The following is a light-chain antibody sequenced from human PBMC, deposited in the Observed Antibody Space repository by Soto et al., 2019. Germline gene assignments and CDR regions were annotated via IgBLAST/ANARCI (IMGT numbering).Light chain of an antibody. CDR3: SSYTSTNTLYV. V-gene: IGLV2-18*02. J-gene: IGLJ1*01. CDR2: EVS. CDR1: SSDVGSYNR. Sequence: QSALTQPPSVSGSPGQSVTISCTGTSSDVGSYNRLSWYQQPPGTAPKLMIYEVSNRPSGVSNRFSGSKSGNTASLTISGLQAEDEADYYCSSYTSTNTLYVFGTGTKLTVL.